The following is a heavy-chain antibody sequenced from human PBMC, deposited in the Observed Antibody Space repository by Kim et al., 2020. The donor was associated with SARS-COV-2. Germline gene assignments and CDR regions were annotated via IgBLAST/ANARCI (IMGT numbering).Heavy chain of an antibody. V-gene: IGHV4-39*01. CDR3: ASTTGYSSRSVDY. CDR2: IYYSGST. Sequence: SETLSLTCTVSGGSISSSSYYWGWIRQPPGKGLEWIGSIYYSGSTYYNPSLKSRVTISVDTSKNQFSLKLSSVTAADTAVYYCASTTGYSSRSVDYWGQGTLVTVSS. D-gene: IGHD6-13*01. CDR1: GGSISSSSYY. J-gene: IGHJ4*02.